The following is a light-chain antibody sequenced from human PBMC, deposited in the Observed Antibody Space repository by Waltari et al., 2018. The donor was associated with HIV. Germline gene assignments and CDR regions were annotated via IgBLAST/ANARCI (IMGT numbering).Light chain of an antibody. CDR2: DDR. CDR1: NIAATKS. J-gene: IGLJ2*01. Sequence: SYVRTQPPSVSVAPGQTARITCGGNNIAATKSVHWYRLNPGQAPVVVIYDDRDRPSGIPDRFSGSSSGDTATLTISRAEAGDEADYYCQVWDGRGDPVIFGGGTKLAVV. V-gene: IGLV3-21*02. CDR3: QVWDGRGDPVI.